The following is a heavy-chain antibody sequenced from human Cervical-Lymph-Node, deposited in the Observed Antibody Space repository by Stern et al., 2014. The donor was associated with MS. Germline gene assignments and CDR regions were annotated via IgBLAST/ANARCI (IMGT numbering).Heavy chain of an antibody. CDR1: GYTFTSYY. J-gene: IGHJ6*02. CDR2: INPSGGSP. Sequence: QLVESGAEVKKPGASVKVSCKASGYTFTSYYMHWVRPAPGQGLEWMGIINPSGGSPSYAQKFQGRVTMTRDSSTSTVYMELSSLRSEDTAVYYCARDRAYGYYYYYGMDVWGQGTTVSVSS. CDR3: ARDRAYGYYYYYGMDV. V-gene: IGHV1-46*03. D-gene: IGHD4-17*01.